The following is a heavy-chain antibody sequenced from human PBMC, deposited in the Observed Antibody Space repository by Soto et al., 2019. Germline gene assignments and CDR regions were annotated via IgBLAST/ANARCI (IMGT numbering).Heavy chain of an antibody. V-gene: IGHV3-30-3*01. CDR1: GFTFSSYA. CDR2: ISYDGSNK. CDR3: ARASDHYVRSGYGFGAFDI. D-gene: IGHD3-22*01. Sequence: QVQLVESGGGVVQPGRSLRLSCAASGFTFSSYAMHWVRQAPGKGLEWVAVISYDGSNKYYADSVKGRFTISRDNSKNTLYLQMNSLRAEDTAVYYCARASDHYVRSGYGFGAFDIWGQGTMFPVSS. J-gene: IGHJ3*02.